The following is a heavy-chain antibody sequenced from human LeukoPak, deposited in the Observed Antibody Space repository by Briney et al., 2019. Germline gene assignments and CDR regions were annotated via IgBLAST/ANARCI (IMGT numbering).Heavy chain of an antibody. CDR1: GFTFDDYG. V-gene: IGHV3-20*04. CDR2: INWNGGST. Sequence: GGSLRLSCAASGFTFDDYGMSWVGPAPGKGLEWVSGINWNGGSTGYADSVKGRFTISRDNARNSLYLQMNSLRAGDTAVYYCATSGLSRFGFWGQGTLVTVSS. D-gene: IGHD2/OR15-2a*01. J-gene: IGHJ4*02. CDR3: ATSGLSRFGF.